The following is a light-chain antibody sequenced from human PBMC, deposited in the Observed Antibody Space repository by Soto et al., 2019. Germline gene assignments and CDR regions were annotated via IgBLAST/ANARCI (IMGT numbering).Light chain of an antibody. V-gene: IGKV3D-20*02. Sequence: EIVLTQSPGTLSLSPGERATLSCRASQSVSSSYLAWYQQKPGQAPRLLLYGASSRATGIPDRFSGSGSGTDFTLTISSLEPDDFAVYYCQQRSSWPRITFGQGTRLEIK. J-gene: IGKJ5*01. CDR2: GAS. CDR3: QQRSSWPRIT. CDR1: QSVSSSY.